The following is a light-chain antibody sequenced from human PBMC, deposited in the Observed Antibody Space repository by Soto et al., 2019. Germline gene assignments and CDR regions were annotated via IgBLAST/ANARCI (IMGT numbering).Light chain of an antibody. CDR1: STDVGGYKY. V-gene: IGLV2-14*01. CDR2: DVT. J-gene: IGLJ1*01. Sequence: QSALTQPASVSGSPGQSITISCTGTSTDVGGYKYVSWYQQHPGKAPKFMIYDVTSRPSGISNRSSGSKSGNTAFLIISGLQAEDEADYYCLSYTSSDTYVFGTGTKLTVL. CDR3: LSYTSSDTYV.